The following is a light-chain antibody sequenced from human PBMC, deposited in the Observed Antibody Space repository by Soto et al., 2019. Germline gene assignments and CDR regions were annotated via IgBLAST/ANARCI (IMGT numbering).Light chain of an antibody. CDR1: QSIGLA. CDR3: QQYGRSPPFI. V-gene: IGKV3-20*01. CDR2: DAS. J-gene: IGKJ3*01. Sequence: EIVLTQSPATLSLSPGERATLSCRASQSIGLAIAWYQHKPGQAPRLLIFDASQRATGIPARFRGSGSGTDFTLTVSRLEPEDFAVYYCQQYGRSPPFIFGPGTKVDIK.